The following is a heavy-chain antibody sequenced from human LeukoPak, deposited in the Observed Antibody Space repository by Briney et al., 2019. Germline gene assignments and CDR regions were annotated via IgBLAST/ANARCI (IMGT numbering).Heavy chain of an antibody. J-gene: IGHJ5*02. CDR1: GGSISSYY. CDR3: ARDEYYYDSSGYTNWFDP. D-gene: IGHD3-22*01. Sequence: SETLSLTCTVSGGSISSYYWSWIRQPPGKGLGWIGHIYYSGSTNYNPSLKSRVTISVDTSKNQFSLKLSSVTAADTAVYYCARDEYYYDSSGYTNWFDPWGQGTLVTVSS. V-gene: IGHV4-59*01. CDR2: IYYSGST.